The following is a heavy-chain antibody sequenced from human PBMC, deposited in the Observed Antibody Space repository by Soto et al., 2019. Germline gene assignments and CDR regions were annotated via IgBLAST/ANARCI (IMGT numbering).Heavy chain of an antibody. D-gene: IGHD6-19*01. CDR1: GFTFSRYA. J-gene: IGHJ4*02. Sequence: EVQLLESGGGLVQPGGSLRLSCAASGFTFSRYAMSWVRHAPGKGLEWVSAISGSGGSTYYADSVKGRFTISRDNSKNTLYLQMNSLRAEDTSVYYCAIGNSAAAVAVYYWGQGTLVTVSS. V-gene: IGHV3-23*01. CDR2: ISGSGGST. CDR3: AIGNSAAAVAVYY.